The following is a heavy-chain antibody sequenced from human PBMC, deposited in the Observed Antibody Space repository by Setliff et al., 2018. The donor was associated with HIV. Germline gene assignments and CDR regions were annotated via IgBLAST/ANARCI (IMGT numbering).Heavy chain of an antibody. V-gene: IGHV3-13*01. D-gene: IGHD4-4*01. J-gene: IGHJ6*02. CDR2: IGTASDT. CDR1: GFTFSRYD. CDR3: ARSATNYNYYYYGMDV. Sequence: PGGSLRLSCAASGFTFSRYDMHWVRQVTGKGLEWVSAIGTASDTFYPDSVKGRFTISRDNSKKTLFLQMNSLRAEDTGVYYCARSATNYNYYYYGMDVWGQGTTVTVSS.